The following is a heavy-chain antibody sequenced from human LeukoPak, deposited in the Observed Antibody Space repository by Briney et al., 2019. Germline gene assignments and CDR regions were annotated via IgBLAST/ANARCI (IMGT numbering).Heavy chain of an antibody. V-gene: IGHV1-2*06. D-gene: IGHD3-10*01. CDR3: ARDGLLWFGELLNYYMDV. CDR2: INPNSGGT. Sequence: ASVKVSCKASGYTFTGYYMHWVRQAPGQGLEWMGQINPNSGGTNYAQKFQGRVTMTRDTSISTAYMELSRLRSDDTAVYYCARDGLLWFGELLNYYMDVWGKGTTVTVSS. J-gene: IGHJ6*03. CDR1: GYTFTGYY.